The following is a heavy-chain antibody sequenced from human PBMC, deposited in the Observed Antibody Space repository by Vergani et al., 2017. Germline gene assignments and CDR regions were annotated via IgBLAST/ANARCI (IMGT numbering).Heavy chain of an antibody. Sequence: QLQLQESGPGLVKPSETLSLTCTVSGGSISSSSYYWGWIRQPPGTGLEWIGYIYYSGSTNYNPSLKSRVTISVDTSKNQFSLKLSSVTAADTAVYYCARGGASGPYCSSTSCHVDAFDIWGQGTMVTVSS. V-gene: IGHV4-61*05. CDR1: GGSISSSSYY. J-gene: IGHJ3*02. CDR3: ARGGASGPYCSSTSCHVDAFDI. CDR2: IYYSGST. D-gene: IGHD2-2*01.